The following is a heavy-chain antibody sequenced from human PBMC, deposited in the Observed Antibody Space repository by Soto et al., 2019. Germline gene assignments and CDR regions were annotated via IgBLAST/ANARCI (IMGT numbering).Heavy chain of an antibody. CDR3: ARQPSSSSAKPFDY. CDR1: GGSFSGYY. CDR2: INHSGST. D-gene: IGHD6-6*01. Sequence: QVQLQQWGAGLLKPSETLSLTCAVYGGSFSGYYWSWIRQPPGKGLEWIGEINHSGSTNYNPSLKSRVTISVDPSKNQFSLKLSSVTAADTAVYYCARQPSSSSAKPFDYWGQGTLVTVSS. V-gene: IGHV4-34*01. J-gene: IGHJ4*02.